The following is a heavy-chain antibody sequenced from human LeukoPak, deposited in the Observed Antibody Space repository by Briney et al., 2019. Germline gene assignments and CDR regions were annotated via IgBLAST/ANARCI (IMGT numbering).Heavy chain of an antibody. CDR2: IYHSGST. Sequence: PSQTLSLTCTVSGGSISSGGYYWSWIRQPPGKDLEWIGYIYHSGSTYYNPSLKSRVTISVDRSKNQFSLKLSSVTAADTAVYYCARIVVVPAAIDYWGQGTLVTVSS. CDR3: ARIVVVPAAIDY. J-gene: IGHJ4*02. V-gene: IGHV4-30-2*01. CDR1: GGSISSGGYY. D-gene: IGHD2-2*01.